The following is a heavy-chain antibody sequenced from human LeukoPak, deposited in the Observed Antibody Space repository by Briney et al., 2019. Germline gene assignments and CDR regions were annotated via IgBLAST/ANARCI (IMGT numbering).Heavy chain of an antibody. V-gene: IGHV4-34*01. D-gene: IGHD3-22*01. CDR3: ASVRTLLDDSSGYSRISCYFDY. CDR1: GGSFSGYY. CDR2: INHSGST. Sequence: KPSETLSLTCAVYGGSFSGYYWSWIRQPPGKGLEWIGEINHSGSTNYNPSLKSRVTISVDTSKNQLSLKLSSVTAADTAVYYCASVRTLLDDSSGYSRISCYFDYWGQGTLVTVSS. J-gene: IGHJ4*02.